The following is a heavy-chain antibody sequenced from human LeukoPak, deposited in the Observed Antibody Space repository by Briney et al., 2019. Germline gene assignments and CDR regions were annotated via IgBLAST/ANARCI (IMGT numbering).Heavy chain of an antibody. J-gene: IGHJ4*02. Sequence: GGSLRLSCAASGFTFSSYSMNWVRQAPGKGLEWVAVISYDGSNKYYADSVKGRFTISRDNSKNTLYLQMNSLRAEDTAVYYCAREGVIYDSSGWYDYWGQGTLVTVSS. CDR2: ISYDGSNK. V-gene: IGHV3-30*04. CDR1: GFTFSSYS. CDR3: AREGVIYDSSGWYDY. D-gene: IGHD3-22*01.